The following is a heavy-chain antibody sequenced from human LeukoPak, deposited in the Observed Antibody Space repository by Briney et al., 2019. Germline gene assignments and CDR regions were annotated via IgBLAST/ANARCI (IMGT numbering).Heavy chain of an antibody. CDR3: ARDLGSGWYSVGGY. V-gene: IGHV3-23*01. Sequence: GGSLRLSCAASGFTFSSSAMSWVRQAPGKGLEWVSAISNNGGYTYYADSVQGRFTISRDNSKSTLCLQMNSLRAEDTAVYYCARDLGSGWYSVGGYWGQGTLVTVSS. D-gene: IGHD6-19*01. CDR2: ISNNGGYT. J-gene: IGHJ4*02. CDR1: GFTFSSSA.